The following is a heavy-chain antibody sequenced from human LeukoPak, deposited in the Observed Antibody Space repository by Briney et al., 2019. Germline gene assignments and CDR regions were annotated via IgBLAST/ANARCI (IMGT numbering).Heavy chain of an antibody. Sequence: GASVKVSCKASGYTFSSHGINWVRQAPGQGLEWMGWINSYNGDTNYAQKFQGRVTLTTDTSTSTAHMEPRSLRSDDTAVYYCASVGIDRWELLTHAFDIWGQGTMVTVSS. CDR1: GYTFSSHG. CDR3: ASVGIDRWELLTHAFDI. D-gene: IGHD4-23*01. J-gene: IGHJ3*02. CDR2: INSYNGDT. V-gene: IGHV1-18*01.